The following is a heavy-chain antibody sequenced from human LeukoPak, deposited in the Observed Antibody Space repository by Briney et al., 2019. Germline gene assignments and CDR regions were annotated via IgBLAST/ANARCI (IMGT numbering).Heavy chain of an antibody. CDR2: ISSSGSTI. Sequence: RSGGSLRLSCAASGFTFSDYYMSWIRQAPGKGQEWVSYISSSGSTIYYADSVKGRFTISRDNAKNSLYLQMNSLRAEDTAVYYCARASWAATPFADYYGMDVWGQGTTVTVSS. V-gene: IGHV3-11*01. CDR3: ARASWAATPFADYYGMDV. J-gene: IGHJ6*02. CDR1: GFTFSDYY. D-gene: IGHD2-15*01.